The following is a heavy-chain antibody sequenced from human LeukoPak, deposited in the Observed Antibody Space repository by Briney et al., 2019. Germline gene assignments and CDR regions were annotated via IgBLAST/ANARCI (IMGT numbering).Heavy chain of an antibody. CDR3: AKDEGAYDDYGGFVDY. Sequence: GGSLRLSCAASGFTFSNYVMHWVRQAPGKGLEWVAFIRYDGSNKYYADSVKGRFTISRDNSKNTLYLQMNSLRAEDTAVYYCAKDEGAYDDYGGFVDYWGQGTLVTVSS. J-gene: IGHJ4*02. D-gene: IGHD4-23*01. CDR1: GFTFSNYV. V-gene: IGHV3-30*02. CDR2: IRYDGSNK.